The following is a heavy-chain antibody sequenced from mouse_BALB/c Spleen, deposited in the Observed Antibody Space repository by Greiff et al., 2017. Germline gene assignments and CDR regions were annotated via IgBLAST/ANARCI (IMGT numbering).Heavy chain of an antibody. CDR3: AIGGERRDYGSSYSFDY. J-gene: IGHJ2*01. CDR1: GFSLSRYS. CDR2: IWGGGST. Sequence: VKLVESGPGLVAPSQSLSITCTVSGFSLSRYSVHWVRQPPGKGLEWLGMIWGGGSTDYNSALKSRLSIRKDNSKSQVFLKMNSLQTDDTAMYYCAIGGERRDYGSSYSFDYWGQGTTLTVSS. V-gene: IGHV2-6-4*01. D-gene: IGHD1-1*01.